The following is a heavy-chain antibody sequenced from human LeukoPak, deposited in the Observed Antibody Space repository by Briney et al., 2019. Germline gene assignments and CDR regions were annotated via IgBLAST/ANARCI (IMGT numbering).Heavy chain of an antibody. V-gene: IGHV4-59*01. J-gene: IGHJ5*02. Sequence: SETLSLTCTVSGGSISSYYWSWIRQPPGKGLEWIGYIHYSGSTNYNPSLKSRVTISIDTSKNQFSQKLSSVTAADTAVYYCARDSMYCSGGSCYDWFDPWGQGTLVTVSS. CDR3: ARDSMYCSGGSCYDWFDP. D-gene: IGHD2-15*01. CDR2: IHYSGST. CDR1: GGSISSYY.